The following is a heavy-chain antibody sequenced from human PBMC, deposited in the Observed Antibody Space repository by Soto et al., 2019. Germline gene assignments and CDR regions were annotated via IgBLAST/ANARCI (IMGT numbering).Heavy chain of an antibody. CDR3: AKDGAPRYCARSSCHPAGAY. CDR2: ISYDGSHK. Sequence: QVQLVESGGGVVQPGRSLRLSCAGSGFTFSNYGLHWVRQAPGKGLEWVAVISYDGSHKYYADSVKGRFTISTENSNNTLYLQMDSQRAEDTVVYYCAKDGAPRYCARSSCHPAGAYWGQGTLVTVSS. CDR1: GFTFSNYG. J-gene: IGHJ4*02. D-gene: IGHD2-15*01. V-gene: IGHV3-30*18.